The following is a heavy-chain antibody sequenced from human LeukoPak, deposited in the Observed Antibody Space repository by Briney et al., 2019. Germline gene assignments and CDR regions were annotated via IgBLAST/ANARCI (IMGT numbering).Heavy chain of an antibody. Sequence: SETLFLTCTVSGGSISTSSYYWGWVRQPPGKGLEWIGNIFYSGSTYYSPSLKSRVIISLDTSENQFSLKLYSVTAADSAVYYCARAAGGAFDIWSQGTMVSVSS. V-gene: IGHV4-39*07. CDR3: ARAAGGAFDI. J-gene: IGHJ3*02. CDR2: IFYSGST. D-gene: IGHD6-13*01. CDR1: GGSISTSSYY.